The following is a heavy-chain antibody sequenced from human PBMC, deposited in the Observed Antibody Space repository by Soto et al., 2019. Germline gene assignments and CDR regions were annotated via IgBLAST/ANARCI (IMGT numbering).Heavy chain of an antibody. V-gene: IGHV3-30*18. CDR3: AKDLGSGGSCPQETKWRGCYYYGMDV. Sequence: GGSLRLSCAASGFTFSSYGMHWVRQAPGKGLEWVAVISYDGSNKYYADSVKGRFTISRDNSKNTLYLQMNSLRAEDTAVYYCAKDLGSGGSCPQETKWRGCYYYGMDVWGQGTTVTVSS. D-gene: IGHD2-15*01. CDR1: GFTFSSYG. J-gene: IGHJ6*02. CDR2: ISYDGSNK.